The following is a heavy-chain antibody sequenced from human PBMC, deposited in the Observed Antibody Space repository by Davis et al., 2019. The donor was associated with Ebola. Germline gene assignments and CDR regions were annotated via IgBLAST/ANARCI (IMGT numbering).Heavy chain of an antibody. Sequence: GESLKISCAASGFTVSSNYMSWVRQAPGKGLEWVSVIYSGGSTYYADSVKGRFTISRDNSKNTLYLQMNSLRAEDTAVYYCARDRWLRDDYWGQGTLVTVSS. D-gene: IGHD5-12*01. J-gene: IGHJ4*02. CDR2: IYSGGST. CDR3: ARDRWLRDDY. V-gene: IGHV3-53*01. CDR1: GFTVSSNY.